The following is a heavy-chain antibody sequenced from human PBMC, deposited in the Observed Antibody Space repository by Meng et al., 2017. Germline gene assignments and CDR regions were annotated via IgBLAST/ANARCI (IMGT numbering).Heavy chain of an antibody. CDR1: GFTFSSYW. D-gene: IGHD2-2*01. CDR3: ARDEGYCSSTSCYRYYYYGMDV. J-gene: IGHJ6*02. V-gene: IGHV3-7*01. CDR2: IKQDGSEK. Sequence: GESLKISCAASGFTFSSYWMSWVRQAPGKGLEWVANIKQDGSEKYYVDSVKGRFTISRDNAKNSLYLQMNSLRAVDTAVYYCARDEGYCSSTSCYRYYYYGMDVWGQGTTVTVSS.